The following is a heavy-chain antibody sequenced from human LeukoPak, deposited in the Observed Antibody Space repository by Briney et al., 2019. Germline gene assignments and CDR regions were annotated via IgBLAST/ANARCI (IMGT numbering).Heavy chain of an antibody. CDR3: ARENIVVVPAAIFGY. Sequence: ASVKVSCKASGYTFTGYYKHWVRQAPGQGLEWMGWINPNSGGTNYAQKFQGRVTMTRDTSISTAYMELSRLRSDDTAVYYCARENIVVVPAAIFGYWGQGTLVTVSS. V-gene: IGHV1-2*02. D-gene: IGHD2-2*01. CDR2: INPNSGGT. CDR1: GYTFTGYY. J-gene: IGHJ4*02.